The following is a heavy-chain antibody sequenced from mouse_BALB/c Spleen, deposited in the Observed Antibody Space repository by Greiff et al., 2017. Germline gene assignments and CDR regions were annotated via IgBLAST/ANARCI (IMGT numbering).Heavy chain of an antibody. D-gene: IGHD2-2*01. CDR2: IDPANGNT. CDR1: GFNIKDTY. Sequence: VQLQQPGAELVKPGASVKLSCTASGFNIKDTYMHWVKQRTEQGLEWIGRIDPANGNTKYDPKFQGKATVTADTSSNTAYLQLSSLTSEDTAVYYCALYGYDVYWGQGTLVTVSA. V-gene: IGHV14-3*02. J-gene: IGHJ3*01. CDR3: ALYGYDVY.